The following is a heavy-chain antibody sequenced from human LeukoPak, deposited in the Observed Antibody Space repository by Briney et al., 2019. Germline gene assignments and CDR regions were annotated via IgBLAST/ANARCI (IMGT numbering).Heavy chain of an antibody. CDR2: INSDGTNT. Sequence: GXXLRLSCAASTFTFSRYWMHWVRQAPGKGLVWVSRINSDGTNTYYADSVKGRFTISRDNTKNTLYLQMNSLRTEDTAVYYCARDRAAFGVVQVGYWGQGTLVTVSS. J-gene: IGHJ4*02. D-gene: IGHD3-3*01. CDR3: ARDRAAFGVVQVGY. CDR1: TFTFSRYW. V-gene: IGHV3-74*01.